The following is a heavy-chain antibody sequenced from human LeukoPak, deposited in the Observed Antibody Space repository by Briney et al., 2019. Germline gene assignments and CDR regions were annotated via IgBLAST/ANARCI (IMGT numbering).Heavy chain of an antibody. V-gene: IGHV3-21*01. Sequence: GGSLRLSCTASGFTFSSYSMNWVRQAPGKGLEWVSYISSSSSNIFYADSFKGRFTISRDNSKNTLYLQMNSLRAEDTAVYYCAKDRFSRSSSWYFDYWGQGTLVTVSS. CDR1: GFTFSSYS. CDR2: ISSSSSNI. CDR3: AKDRFSRSSSWYFDY. D-gene: IGHD6-13*01. J-gene: IGHJ4*02.